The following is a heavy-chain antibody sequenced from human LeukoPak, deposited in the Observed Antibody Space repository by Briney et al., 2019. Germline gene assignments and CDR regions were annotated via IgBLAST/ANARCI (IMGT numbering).Heavy chain of an antibody. D-gene: IGHD4-17*01. Sequence: GVLRLSCTASGLSVSGNYWHWVRRAPGKALEWVSIIYSDGKTLYTKSVKGRFTFSRDKSKNTFYLQMNSLRAEDTAVYFCTYGDYPLTYWGQGTLVTVSS. CDR3: TYGDYPLTY. CDR2: IYSDGKT. CDR1: GLSVSGNY. V-gene: IGHV3-66*01. J-gene: IGHJ4*02.